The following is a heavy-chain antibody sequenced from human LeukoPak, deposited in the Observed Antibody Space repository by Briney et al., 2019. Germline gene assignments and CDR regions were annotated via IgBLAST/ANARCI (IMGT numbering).Heavy chain of an antibody. D-gene: IGHD3-16*01. CDR1: GFPFSISFSMYA. J-gene: IGHJ4*02. CDR2: ISGSDGTT. Sequence: GGSLRLSCAASGFPFSISFSMYAMSWVRQAPGKGLEWVSFISGSDGTTYYTDSVKGRFTISRDNSKNTLYLQMNSLRAEDTAVYYCAKDSLADIDYWGQGTLVTVSS. CDR3: AKDSLADIDY. V-gene: IGHV3-23*01.